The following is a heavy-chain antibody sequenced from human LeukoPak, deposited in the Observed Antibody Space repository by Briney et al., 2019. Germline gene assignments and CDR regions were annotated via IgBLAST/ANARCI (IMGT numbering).Heavy chain of an antibody. CDR3: ARGDYVWGSYRYSNAFDI. J-gene: IGHJ3*02. CDR1: GGSISSYY. D-gene: IGHD3-16*02. V-gene: IGHV4-59*01. Sequence: SETLSLTCTVSGGSISSYYWSWIRQPPGKGLEWIGYIYYSGSTNYNPSLKSRVTISVDTSKNQFSLKLSSVTAADTAVYYCARGDYVWGSYRYSNAFDIWGQGTMVTVPS. CDR2: IYYSGST.